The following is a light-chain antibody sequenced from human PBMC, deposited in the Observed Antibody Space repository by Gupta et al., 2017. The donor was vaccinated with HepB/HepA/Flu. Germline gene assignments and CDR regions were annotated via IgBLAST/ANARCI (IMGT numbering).Light chain of an antibody. CDR3: QHRLSCPLT. CDR1: EHLNHY. CDR2: EAS. Sequence: VLTQSPATLSLFPGQRATLSCRASEHLNHYLGWYQQRPGQSPRFLIYEASSRATGVPSRFSGSGFGTDFTLTIARLESEDFGVYYCQHRLSCPLTFGEGTKVDI. J-gene: IGKJ3*01. V-gene: IGKV3-11*01.